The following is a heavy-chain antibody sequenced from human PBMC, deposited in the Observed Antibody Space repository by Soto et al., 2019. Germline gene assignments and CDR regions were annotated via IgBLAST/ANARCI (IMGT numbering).Heavy chain of an antibody. CDR1: GGTFSSYA. Sequence: QVQLVQSGAEVKKPGSSVKVSCKASGGTFSSYAISWVRQAPGQGLEWMGGIIPISDTTNYAQKFLGRVTITADESTSTAYMELSRLRSEDTAVYYCARSQGSSTCLEIYYYYYYGMDAWGQGTTVTVSS. CDR3: ARSQGSSTCLEIYYYYYYGMDA. D-gene: IGHD2-2*01. V-gene: IGHV1-69*01. CDR2: IIPISDTT. J-gene: IGHJ6*02.